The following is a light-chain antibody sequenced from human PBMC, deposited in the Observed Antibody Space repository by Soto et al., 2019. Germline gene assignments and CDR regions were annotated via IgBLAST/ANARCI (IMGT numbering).Light chain of an antibody. CDR3: AAWDDSLSVLWV. CDR2: RNN. J-gene: IGLJ1*01. Sequence: QSVLTQPPSASGTPGQRVTISCSGSSSNIGSNYVYWYQQLPGTAPKLLIYRNNQRPSGVPDRFSGSKSGTSASLVISGLRSEDEADYYCAAWDDSLSVLWVFGTGTKLTVL. CDR1: SSNIGSNY. V-gene: IGLV1-47*01.